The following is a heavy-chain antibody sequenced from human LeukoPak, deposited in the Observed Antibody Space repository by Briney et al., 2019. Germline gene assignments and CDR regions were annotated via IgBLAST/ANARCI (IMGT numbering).Heavy chain of an antibody. CDR3: ARALLEGELTPFDF. D-gene: IGHD3-10*01. J-gene: IGHJ4*02. Sequence: PSETPSLTCTVSGGSISSSSYYWGWIRQPPGKGLEWIGSIYYSGSTYYNPSLKSRVSMSVDTSKNEFSLKVFFVTAADTAVYYCARALLEGELTPFDFWGQGNLVIVSS. CDR2: IYYSGST. V-gene: IGHV4-39*05. CDR1: GGSISSSSYY.